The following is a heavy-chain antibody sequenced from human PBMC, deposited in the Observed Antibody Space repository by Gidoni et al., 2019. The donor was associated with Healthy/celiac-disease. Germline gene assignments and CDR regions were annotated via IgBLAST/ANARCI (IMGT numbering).Heavy chain of an antibody. CDR3: ARDRARIGYSYGYNWFDP. Sequence: QVQLVQSGAEVKKPGASVKVSCKAAGYTFTGDDMHWVRQAPGQGLEWMGWINPNSGGTNYAQKFQGWVTMTRDTSISTAYMELSRLRSDDTAVYYCARDRARIGYSYGYNWFDPWGQGTLVTVSS. CDR2: INPNSGGT. V-gene: IGHV1-2*04. J-gene: IGHJ5*02. CDR1: GYTFTGDD. D-gene: IGHD5-18*01.